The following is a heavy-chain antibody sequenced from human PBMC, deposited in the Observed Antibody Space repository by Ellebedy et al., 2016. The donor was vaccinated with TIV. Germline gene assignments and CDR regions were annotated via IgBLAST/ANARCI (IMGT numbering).Heavy chain of an antibody. Sequence: GESLKISCAASGFTFSTYWMHWVRQTPEKGLVWVSRISPDGSGTIYADSVKGRFSVSRDNAKNILYLEMNSLRVEDTAVDYCAKTMVTGFDPWGRGIQVTVSS. J-gene: IGHJ5*02. CDR1: GFTFSTYW. CDR2: ISPDGSGT. V-gene: IGHV3-74*01. D-gene: IGHD4/OR15-4a*01. CDR3: AKTMVTGFDP.